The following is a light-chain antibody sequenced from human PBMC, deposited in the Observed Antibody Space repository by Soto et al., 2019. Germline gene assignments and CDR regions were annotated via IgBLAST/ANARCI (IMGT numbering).Light chain of an antibody. V-gene: IGKV3-15*01. Sequence: EVVMTQSPATLSVSPGERATLSCRASQSVSSNLAWYQQKPGQAPRLLIYGASTRATGIPARFSGSGSGTEFTLTISRLEPEDVAVYYCQQYGSSPSFGQGTKVDI. CDR1: QSVSSN. J-gene: IGKJ1*01. CDR2: GAS. CDR3: QQYGSSPS.